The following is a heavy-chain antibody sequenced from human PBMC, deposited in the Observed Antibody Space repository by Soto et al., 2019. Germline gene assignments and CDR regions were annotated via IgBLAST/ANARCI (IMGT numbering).Heavy chain of an antibody. CDR3: ARARGYSYGYGYNWFDP. D-gene: IGHD5-18*01. CDR2: IYYSGST. Sequence: ASETLSLTCTVSGGSISSGDYYWSWIRQPPGKGLEWIGYIYYSGSTYYNPSLKSRVTISVDTSKNQFSLKLSSVTAADTAVYYCARARGYSYGYGYNWFDPWGQGTLVTVSS. CDR1: GGSISSGDYY. J-gene: IGHJ5*02. V-gene: IGHV4-30-4*01.